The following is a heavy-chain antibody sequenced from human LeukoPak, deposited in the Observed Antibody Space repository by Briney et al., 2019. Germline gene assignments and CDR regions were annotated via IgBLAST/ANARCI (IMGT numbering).Heavy chain of an antibody. CDR3: AKDVVMGPTNHGLDF. Sequence: GGSLRLSCAASGFTFRSYGIPWVRQAPAKGLEWLAVISYDGSSKFYADSVKGRFTISRDNSKNTLYLQMNSLRAEDTAVYYCAKDVVMGPTNHGLDFWGQGTLVTVSS. J-gene: IGHJ4*02. V-gene: IGHV3-30*18. D-gene: IGHD1-26*01. CDR1: GFTFRSYG. CDR2: ISYDGSSK.